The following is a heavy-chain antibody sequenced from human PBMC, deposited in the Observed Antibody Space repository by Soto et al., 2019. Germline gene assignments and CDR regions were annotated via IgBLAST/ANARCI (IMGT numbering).Heavy chain of an antibody. CDR2: INAGNGNT. V-gene: IGHV1-3*01. J-gene: IGHJ6*02. D-gene: IGHD4-17*01. Sequence: ASVKVSCKASGYTFTSYAMHWVRQAPGQRLEWMGWINAGNGNTKYSQKFQGRVTITRDTSASTAYMELSSLRSGDTAVYYCAIDYGDYENYYYGMDVWGQGTTVTVSS. CDR3: AIDYGDYENYYYGMDV. CDR1: GYTFTSYA.